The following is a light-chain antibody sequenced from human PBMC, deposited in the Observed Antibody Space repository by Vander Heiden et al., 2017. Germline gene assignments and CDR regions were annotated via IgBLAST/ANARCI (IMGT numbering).Light chain of an antibody. CDR3: QAWDSSTVV. V-gene: IGLV3-1*01. CDR1: KLGDKY. Sequence: SYELPQPPSVSVSPGTTARITCSGDKLGDKYACWYQQKPGQSLVLVIYQDSKRPAGSPERFSGSNSGNTATLTISGTQAMDDADYYCQAWDSSTVVFGGGTKLTVL. J-gene: IGLJ2*01. CDR2: QDS.